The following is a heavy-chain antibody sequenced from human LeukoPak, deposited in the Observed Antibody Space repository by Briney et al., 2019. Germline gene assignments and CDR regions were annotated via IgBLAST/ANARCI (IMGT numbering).Heavy chain of an antibody. D-gene: IGHD3-3*01. CDR3: ASGHRRFFSDAIGSAEDY. V-gene: IGHV3-48*01. CDR2: ISGSSGII. Sequence: SGGSLRLSCAASGFTFNTYTMNWVRQAPGKGLEWVSYISGSSGIIDYADSVRGRFTISRDNAKNSLYLQMNSLRAEDTAVYYCASGHRRFFSDAIGSAEDYWGQGTLVTVSS. J-gene: IGHJ4*02. CDR1: GFTFNTYT.